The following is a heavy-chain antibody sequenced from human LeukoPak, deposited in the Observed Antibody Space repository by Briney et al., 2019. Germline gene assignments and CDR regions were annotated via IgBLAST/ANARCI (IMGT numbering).Heavy chain of an antibody. J-gene: IGHJ6*03. D-gene: IGHD6-13*01. Sequence: GGSLRLSCAASGFTASSNYMSWVRQAPGKGLEWVSVIYSGGSTYYADSVKGRFTISRDNSKNTLYLQMNSLRAEDTAVYYCASPPYSSSWLYYYYYMDVWGKGTTVTVSS. CDR3: ASPPYSSSWLYYYYYMDV. V-gene: IGHV3-53*05. CDR2: IYSGGST. CDR1: GFTASSNY.